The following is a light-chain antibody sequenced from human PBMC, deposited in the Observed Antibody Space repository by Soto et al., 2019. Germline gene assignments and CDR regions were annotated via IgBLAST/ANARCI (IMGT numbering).Light chain of an antibody. CDR1: QSVSSTY. CDR2: GAS. CDR3: QQYDSSPYT. V-gene: IGKV3-20*01. J-gene: IGKJ2*01. Sequence: EIVLTQSPGTLSLSPGERATLSCRASQSVSSTYLAWYQQKPGQAPRLLIYGASSRETGIPDTFSGSGSGTDFTLTISRLEPEDFAVYYCQQYDSSPYTFGKGTKLEIK.